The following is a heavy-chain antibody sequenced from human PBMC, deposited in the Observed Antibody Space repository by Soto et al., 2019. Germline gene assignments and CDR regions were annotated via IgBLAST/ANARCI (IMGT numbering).Heavy chain of an antibody. D-gene: IGHD3-10*01. V-gene: IGHV3-64D*08. CDR1: GFNFSSYA. CDR3: VLRFDVLLWFGDL. J-gene: IGHJ5*02. Sequence: GGSLRLSCVGSGFNFSSYAMHWVRQAPGKGLEYVSAISSNGGSTYYADSVKGRFTISRDNSKNTLYLQMSSLRAEDTAVYYCVLRFDVLLWFGDLWGQGTLVPVSS. CDR2: ISSNGGST.